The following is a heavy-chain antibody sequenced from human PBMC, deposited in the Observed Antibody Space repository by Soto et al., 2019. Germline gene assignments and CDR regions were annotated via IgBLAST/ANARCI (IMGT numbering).Heavy chain of an antibody. D-gene: IGHD2-2*01. CDR2: IIPIFGTA. J-gene: IGHJ4*02. Sequence: GASLKVSCKASGGTFSSYAISWVRQAPGQGLEWMGGIIPIFGTANYAQKFQGRVTITADESTSTAYMELSSLRSEDAAVYYCAVGGIVVVPAAMSDYYFDYWGQGTLVTVSS. V-gene: IGHV1-69*13. CDR1: GGTFSSYA. CDR3: AVGGIVVVPAAMSDYYFDY.